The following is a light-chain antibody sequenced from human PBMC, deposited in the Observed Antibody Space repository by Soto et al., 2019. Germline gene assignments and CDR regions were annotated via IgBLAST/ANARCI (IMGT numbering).Light chain of an antibody. V-gene: IGLV2-8*01. Sequence: QSALTQPPSASGSPGQSVAISCTGTSRDVGGQNYVSWYQQHPGKAPKLIIYAVSNRPSGVPDRFSGSKSGNTASLTISGLRAEDEADYYCCSYAGNNIVAFGTGTKVTVL. CDR3: CSYAGNNIVA. CDR2: AVS. J-gene: IGLJ1*01. CDR1: SRDVGGQNY.